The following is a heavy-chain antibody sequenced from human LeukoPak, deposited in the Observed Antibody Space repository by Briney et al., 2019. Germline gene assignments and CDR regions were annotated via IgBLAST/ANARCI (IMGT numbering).Heavy chain of an antibody. J-gene: IGHJ3*02. CDR2: MYNSGST. CDR1: GGSISSYY. D-gene: IGHD3-22*01. CDR3: ARGGYHDSRGYGWGAFDI. Sequence: PSETLSLTCTVSGGSISSYYWSWIRQPPGKGLEWIGYMYNSGSTNYNPSLKSRVTILIDTSKNQFSLKLSSVTAADTAVYYCARGGYHDSRGYGWGAFDIWGQGTMVTVSS. V-gene: IGHV4-59*01.